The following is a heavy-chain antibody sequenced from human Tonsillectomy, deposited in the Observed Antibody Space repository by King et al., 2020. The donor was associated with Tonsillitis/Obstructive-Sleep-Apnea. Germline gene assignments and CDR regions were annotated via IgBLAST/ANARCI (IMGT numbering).Heavy chain of an antibody. D-gene: IGHD6-19*01. V-gene: IGHV3-30*04. J-gene: IGHJ4*02. CDR1: GFTFSSYA. CDR2: ISYDGTNK. Sequence: QLVQSGGGVVQPGRSLRLSCAASGFTFSSYAMHWVRQAPGKGLEWVAVISYDGTNKNYADSVKGRFTISRDNSKYTLYLQMNSLRAEDTAVYYCAREIGSSGWYPHFDYWGQGTLVTVSS. CDR3: AREIGSSGWYPHFDY.